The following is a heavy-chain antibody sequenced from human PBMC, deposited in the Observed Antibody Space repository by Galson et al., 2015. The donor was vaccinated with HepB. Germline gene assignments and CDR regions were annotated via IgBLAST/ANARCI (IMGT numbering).Heavy chain of an antibody. D-gene: IGHD2-2*01. V-gene: IGHV3-49*03. CDR2: IRSKAYGGTT. Sequence: SLRLSCAASGFRFGDYAMSWFRQAPGKGLEWIGFIRSKAYGGTTEHAASVKGRFTISRDDSKSVAYLQMNRLQTADTAVYYCSREVDCIGTSCHDYWGQGTRATVSS. CDR3: SREVDCIGTSCHDY. J-gene: IGHJ4*02. CDR1: GFRFGDYA.